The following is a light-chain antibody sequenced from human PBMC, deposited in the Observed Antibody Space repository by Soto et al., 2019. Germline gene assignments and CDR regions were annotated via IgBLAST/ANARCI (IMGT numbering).Light chain of an antibody. CDR3: QSYDSSLNIWV. Sequence: SYELTQPPSVSVSPGQTASITCSGDKLGDKYACWYQQKPGQSPVLVIYQDSKRPSGIPERFSGSNSGNTATLTISGTQAMDEADYYCQSYDSSLNIWVFGGGTKLTVL. CDR1: KLGDKY. CDR2: QDS. J-gene: IGLJ3*02. V-gene: IGLV3-1*01.